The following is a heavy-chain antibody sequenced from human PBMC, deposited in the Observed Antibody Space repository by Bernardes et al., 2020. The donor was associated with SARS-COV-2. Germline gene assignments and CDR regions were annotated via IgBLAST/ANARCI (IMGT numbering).Heavy chain of an antibody. CDR1: GYTFTSYG. J-gene: IGHJ4*02. V-gene: IGHV1-18*01. Sequence: ASVKVSCKASGYTFTSYGISWVRQAPGQGLEWMGWISAYNGNTNYAQKLQGRVTMTTDTSTSTAYMELRSLRSDDTAVYYCATTQRYDYSWGSYRLPLDYWGQGTLVTVSS. CDR2: ISAYNGNT. D-gene: IGHD3-16*02. CDR3: ATTQRYDYSWGSYRLPLDY.